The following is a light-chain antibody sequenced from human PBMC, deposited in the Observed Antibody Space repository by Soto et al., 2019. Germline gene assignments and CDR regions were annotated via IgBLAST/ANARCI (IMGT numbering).Light chain of an antibody. CDR1: EFISKC. Sequence: DIQITQSPSTLSASVGDRVTITCRASEFISKCLAWYQQKPGTAPKLLIYQASSLESGVPSRFSGSGSGTDFTLTITSLQPDDFATYCCQHYNSYLETFGQGTKVEIK. CDR3: QHYNSYLET. J-gene: IGKJ1*01. CDR2: QAS. V-gene: IGKV1-5*03.